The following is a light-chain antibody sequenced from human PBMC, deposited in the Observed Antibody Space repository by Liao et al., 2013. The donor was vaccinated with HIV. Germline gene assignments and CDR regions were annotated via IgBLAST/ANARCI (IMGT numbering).Light chain of an antibody. V-gene: IGLV3-21*01. J-gene: IGLJ3*02. CDR2: YDR. CDR1: NIGSKS. Sequence: SYELTQPPSVSVAPGKTARITCGGNNIGSKSVHWYQQKPGQAPVLVIYYDRDRPSGIPERFSGSNSGNTATLTISRVEAGDEADFYCQIWDSNNDLPVFGGGTKLTVL. CDR3: QIWDSNNDLPV.